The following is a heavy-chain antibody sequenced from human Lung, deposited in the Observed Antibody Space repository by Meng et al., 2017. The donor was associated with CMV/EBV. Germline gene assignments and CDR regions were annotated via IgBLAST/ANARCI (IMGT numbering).Heavy chain of an antibody. D-gene: IGHD2-2*01. CDR1: GFTFSGYG. CDR3: AKGVSHCSSTSCSNFDY. V-gene: IGHV3-30*02. J-gene: IGHJ4*02. CDR2: IRYDGSNK. Sequence: GGSLRLXCAASGFTFSGYGMHWVRQAPGKGLEWVALIRYDGSNKYYADSVKGRFTISRDNSKNTLYLQMNSLRAEDTAVYYCAKGVSHCSSTSCSNFDYWXQGTLVTVSS.